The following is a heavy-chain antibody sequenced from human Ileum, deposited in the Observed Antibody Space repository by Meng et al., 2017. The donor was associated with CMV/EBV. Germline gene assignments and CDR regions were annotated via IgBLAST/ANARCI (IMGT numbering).Heavy chain of an antibody. D-gene: IGHD6-13*01. V-gene: IGHV4-39*07. J-gene: IGHJ6*02. Sequence: SETLSPTFTVSGGSISSSSYYWGWSRQPPGKGLEWIGSIYYSGSTYYNPSLKSRVTISVDTSKNQFSLKLSSVTAADTAVYYCARDVYSSSSYDMDVWGQGNTVTVSS. CDR2: IYYSGST. CDR3: ARDVYSSSSYDMDV. CDR1: GGSISSSSYY.